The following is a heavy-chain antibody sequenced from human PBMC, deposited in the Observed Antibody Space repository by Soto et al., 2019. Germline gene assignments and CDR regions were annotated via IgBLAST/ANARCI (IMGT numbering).Heavy chain of an antibody. D-gene: IGHD3-3*01. J-gene: IGHJ4*02. CDR2: ISGSGGST. V-gene: IGHV3-23*01. Sequence: GGSLRLSCAASGFTFISYAMSWVRQAPGKGLEWVSAISGSGGSTYYADSVKGRFTISRDNSKNTLYLQMNSLRAEDTAVYYCAKDGFLEWLSDYWGQGTLVTVSS. CDR3: AKDGFLEWLSDY. CDR1: GFTFISYA.